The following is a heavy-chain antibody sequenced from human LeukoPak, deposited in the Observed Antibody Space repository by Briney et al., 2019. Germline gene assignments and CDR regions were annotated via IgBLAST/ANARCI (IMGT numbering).Heavy chain of an antibody. D-gene: IGHD3-22*01. CDR1: GFTFSSYS. J-gene: IGHJ4*02. Sequence: GGSLRLSCAASGFTFSSYSMNWVRQALGKGLEWVSSISSSSSYIYYADSVKGRFTISRDNAKNSLYLQMNSLRAEDTAVYYCARDYYYDSSGYYYSDYWGQGTLVTVSS. V-gene: IGHV3-21*01. CDR2: ISSSSSYI. CDR3: ARDYYYDSSGYYYSDY.